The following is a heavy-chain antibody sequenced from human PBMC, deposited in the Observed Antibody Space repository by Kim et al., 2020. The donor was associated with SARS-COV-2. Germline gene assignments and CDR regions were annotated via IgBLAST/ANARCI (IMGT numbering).Heavy chain of an antibody. J-gene: IGHJ3*02. Sequence: KSRVTISVDTSKTQFSLKLSSVTAADTAVYYCARYCSGGSCYEPVGAFDIWGQGTMVTVSS. V-gene: IGHV4-59*01. D-gene: IGHD2-15*01. CDR3: ARYCSGGSCYEPVGAFDI.